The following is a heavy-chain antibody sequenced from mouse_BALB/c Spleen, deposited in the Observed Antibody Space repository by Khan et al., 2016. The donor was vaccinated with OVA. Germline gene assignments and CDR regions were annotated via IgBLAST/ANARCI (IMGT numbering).Heavy chain of an antibody. J-gene: IGHJ4*01. V-gene: IGHV5-9-3*01. D-gene: IGHD2-3*01. CDR1: GFTFSSYA. CDR2: ISSGGSYT. CDR3: ASSDGYYGRGAMDY. Sequence: EVELVESGGGLVKPGGSLKLSCAASGFTFSSYAMSWVRQTPVKRLEWVATISSGGSYTYYPDSVKGRFTISRDNAKNTLSLQMSSLRSEDTAMYYCASSDGYYGRGAMDYWGQGTSVTVSS.